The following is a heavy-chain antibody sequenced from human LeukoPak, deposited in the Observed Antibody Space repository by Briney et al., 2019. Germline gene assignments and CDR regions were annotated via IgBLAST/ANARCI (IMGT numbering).Heavy chain of an antibody. Sequence: PGESLTLSCAASGVTFSSYWKSWVRQPPGKGREWVANIKQDGSEKYYVDPAKSRFTISRDNAKNSLYLQMNSLRAEDTAVGYCAEASYGSGSYSGDYWGQGTLVTVSS. CDR2: IKQDGSEK. CDR1: GVTFSSYW. CDR3: AEASYGSGSYSGDY. J-gene: IGHJ4*02. V-gene: IGHV3-7*01. D-gene: IGHD3-10*01.